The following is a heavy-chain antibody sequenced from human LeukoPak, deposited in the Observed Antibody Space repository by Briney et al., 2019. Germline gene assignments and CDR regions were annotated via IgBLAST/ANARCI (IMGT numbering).Heavy chain of an antibody. CDR2: IYYSGST. CDR1: GGSISSGDYY. J-gene: IGHJ4*02. CDR3: ARGQYSYGSYYFDY. Sequence: PSETLSLTCTVSGGSISSGDYYWSWIRQPPGKGLEWIGYIYYSGSTYYNPSLKSRVTISVDTSKNQFSLKLSSVTAADTAVYYCARGQYSYGSYYFDYWGQGTLVTVSS. D-gene: IGHD5-18*01. V-gene: IGHV4-30-4*01.